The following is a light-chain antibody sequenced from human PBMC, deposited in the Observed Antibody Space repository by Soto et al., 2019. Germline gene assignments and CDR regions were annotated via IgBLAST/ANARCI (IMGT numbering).Light chain of an antibody. Sequence: EIILTQSPGTLSLSPGERATLSCRASQSVSSNLAWYQQKPGQAPRLLIYGASTRATGIPARFSGSGSGTEFTLTISSLQSEDFAVYYCQQYNNWPPITFGQGTRLEI. V-gene: IGKV3-15*01. CDR2: GAS. CDR1: QSVSSN. J-gene: IGKJ5*01. CDR3: QQYNNWPPIT.